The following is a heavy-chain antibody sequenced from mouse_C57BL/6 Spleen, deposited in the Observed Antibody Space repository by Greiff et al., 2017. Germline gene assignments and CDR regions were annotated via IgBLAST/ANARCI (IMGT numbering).Heavy chain of an antibody. V-gene: IGHV5-17*01. CDR2: ISSGSSTI. Sequence: EVHLVESGGGLVKPGGSLKLSCAASGFTFSDYGMHWVRQAPEKGLEWVAYISSGSSTIYYADTVKGRFTISRDNAKNTLFLQMTSLRSEDTAMYYCARQGGYYGAMDYWGQGTSVTVSS. D-gene: IGHD1-1*01. J-gene: IGHJ4*01. CDR1: GFTFSDYG. CDR3: ARQGGYYGAMDY.